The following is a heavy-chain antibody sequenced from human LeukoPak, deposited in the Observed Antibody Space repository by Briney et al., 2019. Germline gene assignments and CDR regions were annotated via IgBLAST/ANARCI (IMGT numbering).Heavy chain of an antibody. Sequence: SETLSLTCAVYGGSFSGYYWSWIRQPPGKGLEWIGEINHSGSTNYNPSLKSRVTISVDTSKNQFSLKLSSVTAADTAVYYCARGASPLGYCSGGSCSDAFDIRGQGTMVTVSS. CDR3: ARGASPLGYCSGGSCSDAFDI. CDR1: GGSFSGYY. J-gene: IGHJ3*02. D-gene: IGHD2-15*01. CDR2: INHSGST. V-gene: IGHV4-34*01.